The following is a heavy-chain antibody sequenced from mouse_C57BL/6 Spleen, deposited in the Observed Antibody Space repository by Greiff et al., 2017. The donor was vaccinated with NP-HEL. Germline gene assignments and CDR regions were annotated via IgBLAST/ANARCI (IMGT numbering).Heavy chain of an antibody. D-gene: IGHD4-1*01. CDR3: ARQSSKLGVDY. V-gene: IGHV1-64*01. Sequence: VKLQQPGAELVKPGASVKLSCKASGYTFTSYWMHWVKQRPGQGLEWIGMIHPNSGSTNYNEKFKSKATLTVDKSSSTAYMQLSSLTSEDSAVYYCARQSSKLGVDYWGQGTTLTVSS. J-gene: IGHJ2*01. CDR2: IHPNSGST. CDR1: GYTFTSYW.